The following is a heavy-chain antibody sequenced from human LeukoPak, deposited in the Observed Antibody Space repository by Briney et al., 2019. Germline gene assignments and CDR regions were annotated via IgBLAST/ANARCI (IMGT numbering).Heavy chain of an antibody. V-gene: IGHV3-9*01. CDR1: GFTFDDYA. J-gene: IGHJ6*02. Sequence: GGSLRLSCAASGFTFDDYAMHWVRQAPGKGLEWVSGISWNSGNIGYADSVKGRFTISRDNAKNSLYLQMNSLRAEDTAVYYCARDRYYYDSSGMDVWGQGTTVTVSS. CDR2: ISWNSGNI. CDR3: ARDRYYYDSSGMDV. D-gene: IGHD3-22*01.